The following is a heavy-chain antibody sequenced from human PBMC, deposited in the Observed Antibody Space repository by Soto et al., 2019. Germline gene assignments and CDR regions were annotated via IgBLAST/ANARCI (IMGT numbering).Heavy chain of an antibody. Sequence: EVQLVESGGGLVKPGGSLRLSCAASGLTFNNAWMTWVRQAPGKGLEWVGRIKSKTDRGTIDYAAPVKGRFTISRDDSTNTLSLQMNSLKTEDTAVYYCTTDLPYHCSGGSCFASWGQGTLVTVSS. CDR1: GLTFNNAW. CDR3: TTDLPYHCSGGSCFAS. D-gene: IGHD2-15*01. CDR2: IKSKTDRGTI. V-gene: IGHV3-15*01. J-gene: IGHJ5*01.